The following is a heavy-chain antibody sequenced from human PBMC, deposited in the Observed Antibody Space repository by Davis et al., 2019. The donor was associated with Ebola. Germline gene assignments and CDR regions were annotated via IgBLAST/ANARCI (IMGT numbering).Heavy chain of an antibody. V-gene: IGHV3-30-3*02. CDR3: VKILRFDP. J-gene: IGHJ5*02. CDR1: GFTFSGHS. Sequence: PGGSLRLSCAVSGFTFSGHSMHWVRQAPGKGLEWVAVVSYDGSSKYYADSVKGRFTISRDNSKNTLYLQMSSLRAEDTAVYYCVKILRFDPWGQGTLVTVSS. CDR2: VSYDGSSK.